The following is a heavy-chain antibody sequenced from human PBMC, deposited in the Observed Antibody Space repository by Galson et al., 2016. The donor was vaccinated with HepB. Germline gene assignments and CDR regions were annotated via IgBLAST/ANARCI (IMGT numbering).Heavy chain of an antibody. CDR2: IYQDGSEK. CDR3: ARNHGGWSPYYFDY. CDR1: RFTLSYFY. J-gene: IGHJ4*02. V-gene: IGHV3-7*03. Sequence: SLRLSCAASRFTLSYFYMRWVRQAPGKGLEWVANIYQDGSEKSYVDSVKGRITISRDNAKNSLYLQMHSLRAEDTAVYYCARNHGGWSPYYFDYWGQGTLVTVSS. D-gene: IGHD6-19*01.